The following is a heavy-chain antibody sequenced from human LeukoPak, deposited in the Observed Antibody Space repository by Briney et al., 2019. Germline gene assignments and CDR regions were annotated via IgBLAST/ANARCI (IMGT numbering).Heavy chain of an antibody. CDR2: ISYDGIHK. CDR3: ARDGGSTTSWKWYFDL. Sequence: PGGSLRLSCAASGFTFSNHGMHWVRQAPGKGLEWVAIISYDGIHKFYADSVKGRFTISRDNSKNTLHLQMNSLRDEDTAVYYCARDGGSTTSWKWYFDLWGRGTLVTVSS. D-gene: IGHD2-2*01. J-gene: IGHJ2*01. CDR1: GFTFSNHG. V-gene: IGHV3-30*19.